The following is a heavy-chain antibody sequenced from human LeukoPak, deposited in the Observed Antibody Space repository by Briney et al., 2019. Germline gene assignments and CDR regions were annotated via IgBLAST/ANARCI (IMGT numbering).Heavy chain of an antibody. J-gene: IGHJ4*02. V-gene: IGHV4-59*12. CDR1: GGSISSYY. CDR2: IYYSGST. Sequence: SETLSLTCTVSGGSISSYYWSWIRQPPGKGLEWIGYIYYSGSTNYSPSLKSRVAISVDMSKNQFSLKLSSVTAADTAVYFCARDGSGNSNYFDYWAREPWSPSPQ. D-gene: IGHD3-10*01. CDR3: ARDGSGNSNYFDY.